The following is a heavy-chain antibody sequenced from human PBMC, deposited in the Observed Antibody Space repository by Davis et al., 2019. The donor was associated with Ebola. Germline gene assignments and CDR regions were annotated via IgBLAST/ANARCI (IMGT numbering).Heavy chain of an antibody. D-gene: IGHD4-17*01. Sequence: GGSLRLSCAVYGGSFSGYYWSWIRQAPGKGLEYVSAISSNGGSTYHANSVKGRFTISRDNSKNTLYLQMNSLRAEATAVYYCARGGGDYVSDYFDYWGQGTLVTVSS. V-gene: IGHV3-64*04. J-gene: IGHJ4*02. CDR2: ISSNGGST. CDR1: GGSFSGYY. CDR3: ARGGGDYVSDYFDY.